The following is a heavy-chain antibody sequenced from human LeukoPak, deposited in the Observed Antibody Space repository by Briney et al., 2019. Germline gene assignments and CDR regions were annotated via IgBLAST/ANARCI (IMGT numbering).Heavy chain of an antibody. CDR2: ITSGVGIT. D-gene: IGHD3-10*01. Sequence: GGSLRLSCAASGFTFRSYWMNWVRQAPGKGLEWVSIITSGVGITYYADSVKGRFTISRDNSKNTLYLQMNSLRAEDTAVYYCAKGDYYDFDYWGQGTLVTVSS. V-gene: IGHV3-23*01. J-gene: IGHJ4*02. CDR3: AKGDYYDFDY. CDR1: GFTFRSYW.